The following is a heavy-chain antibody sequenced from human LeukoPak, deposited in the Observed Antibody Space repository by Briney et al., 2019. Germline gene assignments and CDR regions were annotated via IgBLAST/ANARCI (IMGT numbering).Heavy chain of an antibody. CDR3: ARDEYRSRWLHP. CDR1: GFTFSSYW. V-gene: IGHV3-7*01. CDR2: IKGDGSEK. D-gene: IGHD5-24*01. J-gene: IGHJ5*02. Sequence: GGSLRLSCAASGFTFSSYWMSWVRLAPGKGLEWVANIKGDGSEKWYADSVKGRFTISRDNAQNSVHLQMNSLRAEDTAVYHCARDEYRSRWLHPWGQGTLVAVTS.